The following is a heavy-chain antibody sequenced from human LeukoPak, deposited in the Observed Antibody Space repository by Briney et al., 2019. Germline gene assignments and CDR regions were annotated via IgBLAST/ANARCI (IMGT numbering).Heavy chain of an antibody. CDR2: IKSKADGGTT. V-gene: IGHV3-15*01. CDR1: GFTFSNAW. D-gene: IGHD3-10*01. Sequence: GGSLRLSXAASGFTFSNAWMSWVRQAPGKGLEWVGRIKSKADGGTTDYAAPVKGRFTISRDDSKNTLYLQMNSLKTEDTAVYYCTTEVLWFGEKGLKDYWGQGTLVTVSS. CDR3: TTEVLWFGEKGLKDY. J-gene: IGHJ4*02.